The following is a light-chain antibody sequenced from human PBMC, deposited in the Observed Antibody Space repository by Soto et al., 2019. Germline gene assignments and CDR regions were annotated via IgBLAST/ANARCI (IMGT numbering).Light chain of an antibody. CDR1: QIVSNNY. CDR2: GAS. V-gene: IGKV3-20*01. CDR3: QQYDSSGT. Sequence: EIVLTQSPATLSLSPGERATLSCRGSQIVSNNYIACYHQNPAQAPRLIIYGASNKATGIPDRFSGSASETDFTLTTSRLEPEDFAVYYCQQYDSSGTVGQGTKVDSK. J-gene: IGKJ1*01.